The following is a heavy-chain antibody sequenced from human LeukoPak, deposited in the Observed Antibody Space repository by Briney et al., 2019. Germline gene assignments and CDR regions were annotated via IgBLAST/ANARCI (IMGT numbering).Heavy chain of an antibody. CDR2: IYYSGST. CDR3: ARAPGHYFDY. Sequence: SETLSLTCTVSGGSISSSSYYWGWIRQPPGKGLEWIGSIYYSGSTYYNPSLKSRVTISVDTSKNQFSLKLSSVTAADTAVYYCARAPGHYFDYWGQGTLVTVSS. V-gene: IGHV4-39*07. D-gene: IGHD2-2*01. CDR1: GGSISSSSYY. J-gene: IGHJ4*02.